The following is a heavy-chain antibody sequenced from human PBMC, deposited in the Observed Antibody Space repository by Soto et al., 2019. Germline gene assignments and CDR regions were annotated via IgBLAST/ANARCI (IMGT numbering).Heavy chain of an antibody. Sequence: QVQLVESGGGDVQSGGSLRLSCVASGFLFSGYLMHWVRQAPGKGLEWVATISYDGSPTYYADSVEGRFTVTRDNVKDTLYLKMNSLRAEDTAVYYCARDDSGDWYFDVWGRGTLVTVSS. CDR2: ISYDGSPT. J-gene: IGHJ2*01. CDR1: GFLFSGYL. CDR3: ARDDSGDWYFDV. V-gene: IGHV3-33*01. D-gene: IGHD4-17*01.